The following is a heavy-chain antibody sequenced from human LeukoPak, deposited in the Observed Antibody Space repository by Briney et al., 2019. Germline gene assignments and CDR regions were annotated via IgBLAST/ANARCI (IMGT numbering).Heavy chain of an antibody. J-gene: IGHJ6*02. CDR3: AISMVRGVNYYGMDV. Sequence: PSETLSLTCTVSGGSISSYYWSWIRQPPGKGLEWIGYIYYSGSTNYNPSLKSRVTISVDTSKNQFSLKLSSVTAADTAVYYCAISMVRGVNYYGMDVWGQGTTVTASS. V-gene: IGHV4-59*01. CDR1: GGSISSYY. D-gene: IGHD3-10*01. CDR2: IYYSGST.